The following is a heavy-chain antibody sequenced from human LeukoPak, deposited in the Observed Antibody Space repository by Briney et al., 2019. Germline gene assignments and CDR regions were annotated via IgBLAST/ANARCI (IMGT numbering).Heavy chain of an antibody. J-gene: IGHJ4*02. V-gene: IGHV1-46*01. D-gene: IGHD2-2*01. CDR1: GYTFTRFY. CDR3: ARDGGYCSSSSCYVFY. CDR2: INPSDGST. Sequence: ASVQVSCKATGYTFTRFYMHWVRQAPGQGLEWMGIINPSDGSTNSAQNFQGRVTMTRDTSTSTVYMELSSLRSEDTAIYYCARDGGYCSSSSCYVFYWGQGTLVTLSS.